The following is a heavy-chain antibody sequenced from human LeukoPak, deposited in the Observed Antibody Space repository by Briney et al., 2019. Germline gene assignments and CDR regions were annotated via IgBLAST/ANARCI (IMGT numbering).Heavy chain of an antibody. CDR2: INPSGASA. D-gene: IGHD3-10*01. Sequence: ASVTVSCKASGYTFTSYSIHWVRQAPGQGLEWMGLINPSGASAMYAQKFQGRVTMTRDMSTATVYLDLSSLRFDDTAVYYCARGHGSGSTNWFDPWGQGTLVTVSS. V-gene: IGHV1-46*01. J-gene: IGHJ5*02. CDR3: ARGHGSGSTNWFDP. CDR1: GYTFTSYS.